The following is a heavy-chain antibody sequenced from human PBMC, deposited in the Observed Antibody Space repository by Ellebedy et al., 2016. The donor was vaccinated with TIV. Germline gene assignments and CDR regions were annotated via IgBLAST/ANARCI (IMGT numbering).Heavy chain of an antibody. J-gene: IGHJ4*02. CDR2: IKSNSGAT. CDR1: GYTFSDYY. V-gene: IGHV1-2*02. D-gene: IGHD6-13*01. CDR3: ARQSLTAAVTFDY. Sequence: ASVKVSCXSSGYTFSDYYLHWVRQAPGQGLEWMGWIKSNSGATNYAQKFQVRVTMTRDTSISTAYLELSGLRPDDTAVFYCARQSLTAAVTFDYWGQGTPVTVSS.